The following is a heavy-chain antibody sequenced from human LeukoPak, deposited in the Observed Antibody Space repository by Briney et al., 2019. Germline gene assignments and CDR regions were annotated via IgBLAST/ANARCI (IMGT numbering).Heavy chain of an antibody. CDR3: AKDATQSFIVVVPADY. V-gene: IGHV3-23*01. D-gene: IGHD2-2*01. CDR1: GFTFSSYA. CDR2: ISGSGGST. J-gene: IGHJ4*02. Sequence: GGYLRLSCAASGFTFSSYAMSWVRQAPGKGLVWVSAISGSGGSTYYADSVKGRFTISRDNSKNTLYLQMNSLRAEDTAVYYCAKDATQSFIVVVPADYWGQGTLVTVSS.